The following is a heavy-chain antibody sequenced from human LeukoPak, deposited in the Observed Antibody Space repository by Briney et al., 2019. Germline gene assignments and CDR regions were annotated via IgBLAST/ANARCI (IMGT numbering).Heavy chain of an antibody. J-gene: IGHJ4*02. V-gene: IGHV3-23*01. CDR1: GFTFSSYA. CDR3: AKRDGITLAGFDY. CDR2: ISSGGVTT. D-gene: IGHD6-19*01. Sequence: GGSLRLSCAASGFTFSSYAMSWVRQAPGKGLXXXSAISSGGVTTYYAASVRGRFTISRDNSKNTLYLQMNSLRAEDTAAYFCAKRDGITLAGFDYWGQGTLVTVSS.